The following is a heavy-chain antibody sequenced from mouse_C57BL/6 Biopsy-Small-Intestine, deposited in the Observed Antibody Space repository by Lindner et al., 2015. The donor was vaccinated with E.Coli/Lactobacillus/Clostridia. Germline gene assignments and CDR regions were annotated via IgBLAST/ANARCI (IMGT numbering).Heavy chain of an antibody. CDR3: ARTDGYGAWFAY. CDR1: GFTFSDYG. J-gene: IGHJ3*01. Sequence: VQLQESGEGLVKPRGSLKLSCAASGFTFSDYGMHWVRQAPEKGLEWVAYISSGSSTIYYADTVKGRFIISRDNAKNTLFLQMTSLRSEDTAMYYCARTDGYGAWFAYWGQGTLVTVSA. V-gene: IGHV5-17*01. D-gene: IGHD2-10*02. CDR2: ISSGSSTI.